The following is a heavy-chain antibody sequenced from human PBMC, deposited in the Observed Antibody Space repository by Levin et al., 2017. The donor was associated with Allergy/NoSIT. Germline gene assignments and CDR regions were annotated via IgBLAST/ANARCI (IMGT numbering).Heavy chain of an antibody. CDR2: ISYDGSGK. CDR3: AVQRSPGIVDATMGFDY. CDR1: GFTFSNYA. D-gene: IGHD1-26*01. V-gene: IGHV3-30-3*01. Sequence: GESLKISCAASGFTFSNYAMHWVRQAPGKGPEWVAVISYDGSGKYYADSVKGRFTIPRDNSKNTLYLQVNSLKPEDTAVYYCAVQRSPGIVDATMGFDYWGQGTLVTVSS. J-gene: IGHJ4*02.